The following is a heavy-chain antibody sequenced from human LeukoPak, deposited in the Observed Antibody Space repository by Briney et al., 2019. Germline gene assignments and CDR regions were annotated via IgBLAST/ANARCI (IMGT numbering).Heavy chain of an antibody. V-gene: IGHV1-24*01. Sequence: ASVTVSCKVSGYTLTELSLHWVRQAPGKGLEWMGRFDPEDGETIYARKFQGRVTMTEDTSTDTAYMELSSLRSEDTAVYFCAVSLTTSGYYGMDVWGQGTTVTVSS. CDR3: AVSLTTSGYYGMDV. CDR1: GYTLTELS. J-gene: IGHJ6*02. D-gene: IGHD1-1*01. CDR2: FDPEDGET.